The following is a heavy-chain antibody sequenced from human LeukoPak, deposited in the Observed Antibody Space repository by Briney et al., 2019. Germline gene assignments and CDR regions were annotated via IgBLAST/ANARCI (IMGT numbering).Heavy chain of an antibody. V-gene: IGHV1-69*04. CDR3: ARGAMVRGVILYY. CDR1: GGTFSRYA. CDR2: IIPILGIA. J-gene: IGHJ4*02. D-gene: IGHD3-10*01. Sequence: GASVKVSCKASGGTFSRYAISWVRQAPGQGLEWMGRIIPILGIANYAQKFQGRVTITADKSTSTAYMELSSLRSEDTAVYYCARGAMVRGVILYYWGQGTLVTVSS.